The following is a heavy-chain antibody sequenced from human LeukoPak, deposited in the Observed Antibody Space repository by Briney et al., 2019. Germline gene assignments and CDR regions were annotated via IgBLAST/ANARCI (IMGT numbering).Heavy chain of an antibody. V-gene: IGHV4-59*01. Sequence: PSETLSLTCTVSGGSISSYYWSWIRQPPGKGLEWIGYIYYSGSTNYNPSLKSRVTISVETSKNQFSLKLSSVTAADTAVYYCARWDNYYGMDVWGQGTTVTVSS. D-gene: IGHD1-26*01. CDR1: GGSISSYY. J-gene: IGHJ6*02. CDR2: IYYSGST. CDR3: ARWDNYYGMDV.